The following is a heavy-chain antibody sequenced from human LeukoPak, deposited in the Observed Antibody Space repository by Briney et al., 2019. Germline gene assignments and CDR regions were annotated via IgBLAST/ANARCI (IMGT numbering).Heavy chain of an antibody. CDR3: ARYYYDSSGYYYPRRAFDI. Sequence: PSETLSLTCTVSGGSISSYYWSWIRQPPGKGLEWIGYIYYSGSTNYNPSLKSRVTISVDTSKNQFSLKLSSVTAADTAVYYCARYYYDSSGYYYPRRAFDIWGQGTMVTVSS. D-gene: IGHD3-22*01. CDR1: GGSISSYY. J-gene: IGHJ3*02. V-gene: IGHV4-59*01. CDR2: IYYSGST.